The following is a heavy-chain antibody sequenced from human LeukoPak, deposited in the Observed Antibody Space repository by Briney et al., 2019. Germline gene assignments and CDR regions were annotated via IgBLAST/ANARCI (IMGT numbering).Heavy chain of an antibody. CDR3: ARGLARDY. CDR1: GYSISSGYY. V-gene: IGHV4-38-2*02. CDR2: IYHSGST. Sequence: SETLSLTCTVSGYSISSGYYWGWIRQPPGKGLEWIGSIYHSGSTYYNPSLKSRVTISVDTSKNQFSLKLSSVTAADTAVYYRARGLARDYWGQGTLVTVSS. J-gene: IGHJ4*02.